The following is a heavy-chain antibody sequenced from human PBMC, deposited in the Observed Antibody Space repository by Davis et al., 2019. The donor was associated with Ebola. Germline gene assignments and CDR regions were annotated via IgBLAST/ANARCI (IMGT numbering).Heavy chain of an antibody. CDR1: GYTFTSYY. J-gene: IGHJ5*02. V-gene: IGHV1-2*04. CDR2: INPNSGGT. D-gene: IGHD2-2*02. CDR3: ARERRYLNWFDP. Sequence: ASVKVSCKASGYTFTSYYMHWVRQAPGQGLEWMGWINPNSGGTNYAQKFQGWVTMTRDTSISTAYMELSRLRSDDTAVYYCARERRYLNWFDPWGQGTLVTVSS.